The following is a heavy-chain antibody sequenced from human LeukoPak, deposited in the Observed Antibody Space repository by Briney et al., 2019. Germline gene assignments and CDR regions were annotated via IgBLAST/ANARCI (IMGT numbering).Heavy chain of an antibody. J-gene: IGHJ4*02. Sequence: PGGSLRLSCAASGFTFDDYGMSWVRQAPGKGLEWVSGIDRNGDSTGYADSVEGRFTISRDNAKNSLYLQMDSLRAEDTALYYCAKDSLSATVTTYFDYGGQGTLVSVSS. CDR2: IDRNGDST. CDR3: AKDSLSATVTTYFDY. V-gene: IGHV3-20*04. CDR1: GFTFDDYG. D-gene: IGHD4-17*01.